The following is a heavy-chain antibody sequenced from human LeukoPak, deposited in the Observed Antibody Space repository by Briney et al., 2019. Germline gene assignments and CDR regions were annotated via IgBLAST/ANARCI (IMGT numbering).Heavy chain of an antibody. Sequence: QPGGSLRLSCAASGFTFSSYWMHWVRQAPGKGLVWVSRINSDGSSTSYADSVKGRFTISRDNAKNTLYLQINRLRAEDTAVYYCGLGGTVPYNWFDPWGQGTLVTVSS. J-gene: IGHJ5*02. CDR2: INSDGSST. CDR1: GFTFSSYW. CDR3: GLGGTVPYNWFDP. D-gene: IGHD1-26*01. V-gene: IGHV3-74*01.